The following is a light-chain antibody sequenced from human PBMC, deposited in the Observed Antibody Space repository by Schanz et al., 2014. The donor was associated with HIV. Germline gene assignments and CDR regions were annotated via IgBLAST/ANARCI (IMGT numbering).Light chain of an antibody. CDR1: QSVSSN. V-gene: IGKV3-15*01. CDR3: QHYGSSKWT. CDR2: GAS. Sequence: EVVMTQSPATLSVSPGERATLSCRASQSVSSNLAWYQQKPGQAPRLLLYGASTRATGIPARFSGSGSGTEFTLTIGSLEPEDFAVYYCQHYGSSKWTFGQGTKVEIK. J-gene: IGKJ1*01.